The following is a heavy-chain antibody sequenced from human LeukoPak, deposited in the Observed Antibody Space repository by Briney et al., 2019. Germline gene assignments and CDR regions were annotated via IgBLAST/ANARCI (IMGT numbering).Heavy chain of an antibody. J-gene: IGHJ4*02. CDR3: ARGGKQWRGGNYFDS. CDR2: ITTGRGET. Sequence: ASVKVSCKASGYTFTDYALHWVRQAPGQSLEWMGWITTGRGETRYSQEFQRRITFTRDTSASTVYMDLSDLRSEDTAVYYCARGGKQWRGGNYFDSWGQGTLVTVSS. V-gene: IGHV1-3*03. CDR1: GYTFTDYA. D-gene: IGHD6-19*01.